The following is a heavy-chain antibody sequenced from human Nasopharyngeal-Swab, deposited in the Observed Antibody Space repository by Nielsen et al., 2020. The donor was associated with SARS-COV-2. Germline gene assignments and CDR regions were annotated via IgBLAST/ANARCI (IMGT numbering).Heavy chain of an antibody. CDR2: ITADGSAT. V-gene: IGHV3-23*01. D-gene: IGHD1-26*01. J-gene: IGHJ6*02. CDR3: TKDWEGANYYYYGMDV. Sequence: WIRQPPGKRLEWVSSITADGSATYYADSVKGRFTISRDNSKSTLNLQMSRLRAEDTALYYCTKDWEGANYYYYGMDVWGQGTTVTVSS.